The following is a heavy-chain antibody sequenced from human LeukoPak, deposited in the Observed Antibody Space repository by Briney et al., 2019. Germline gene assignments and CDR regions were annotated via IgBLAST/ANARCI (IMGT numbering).Heavy chain of an antibody. D-gene: IGHD3/OR15-3a*01. CDR3: AREHRTHVDF. CDR1: GYTFTSYD. J-gene: IGHJ4*02. CDR2: VNPNSGAT. V-gene: IGHV1-8*01. Sequence: ASVKVSCKASGYTFTSYDINWVRQATGQGLEWMGWVNPNSGATDYAQQFQGRVTMTTNTSISTSYMELTGLRSDDTAVYYCAREHRTHVDFGGRGSLVTVSS.